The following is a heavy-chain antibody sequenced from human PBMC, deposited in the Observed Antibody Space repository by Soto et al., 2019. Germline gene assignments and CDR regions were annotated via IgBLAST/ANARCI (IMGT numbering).Heavy chain of an antibody. CDR3: ARGGLEPFDY. D-gene: IGHD1-1*01. J-gene: IGHJ4*02. V-gene: IGHV3-9*01. Sequence: GGSLRLSCVTSGFFFDNYAMHWVRQAPGKGPEWVSGLSGNSDIVAYADSVKGRFTISRDNAKKSLFLQMNSLRAEDTAVYYCARGGLEPFDYWGQGALVTVSS. CDR2: LSGNSDIV. CDR1: GFFFDNYA.